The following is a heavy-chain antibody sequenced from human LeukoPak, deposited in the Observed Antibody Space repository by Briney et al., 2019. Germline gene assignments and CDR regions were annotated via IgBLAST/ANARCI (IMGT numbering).Heavy chain of an antibody. J-gene: IGHJ5*02. D-gene: IGHD3-10*01. CDR1: GFTLSSYS. CDR3: AKDSHGSRGWFDP. Sequence: GGSLRLSCAASGFTLSSYSMNWVRQAPEKGLEWVSAISGSGGSTYYADSVKGRFTISRDNSKNTLYLQMNSLRAEDTAVYYCAKDSHGSRGWFDPWGQGTLVTVSS. V-gene: IGHV3-23*01. CDR2: ISGSGGST.